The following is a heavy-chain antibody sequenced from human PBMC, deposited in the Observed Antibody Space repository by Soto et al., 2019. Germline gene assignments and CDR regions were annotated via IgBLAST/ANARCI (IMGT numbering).Heavy chain of an antibody. V-gene: IGHV1-18*01. CDR3: ARDGVVVAAIYYFGMDV. D-gene: IGHD2-15*01. CDR2: ISAYNGNT. Sequence: QVQLVQSGAEVKKPGASVKVSCKASGYTFTSYGISWVRQAPGQGLEWMGWISAYNGNTNYAQKLQGRVTMTTDTSTSTAYMELRRLRSDDTAVYYCARDGVVVAAIYYFGMDVWGQGTTVTVSS. CDR1: GYTFTSYG. J-gene: IGHJ6*02.